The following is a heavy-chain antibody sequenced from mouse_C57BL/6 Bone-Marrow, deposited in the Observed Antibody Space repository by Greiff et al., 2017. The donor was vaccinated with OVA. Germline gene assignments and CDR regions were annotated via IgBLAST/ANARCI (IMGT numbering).Heavy chain of an antibody. CDR1: GFNIKDDY. CDR2: IDPENGDT. D-gene: IGHD2-14*01. Sequence: VQLQQSGAELVRPGASVKLSCTASGFNIKDDYMHWVKQRPEQGLEWIGWIDPENGDTEYASKFQGKATITADTSSNTAYLQLSSLTSEDTAVYFCTTGRTSAWFAYWGPVTLVTVSA. J-gene: IGHJ3*01. V-gene: IGHV14-4*01. CDR3: TTGRTSAWFAY.